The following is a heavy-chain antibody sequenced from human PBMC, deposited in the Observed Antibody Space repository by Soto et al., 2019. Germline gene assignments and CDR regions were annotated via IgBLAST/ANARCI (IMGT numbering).Heavy chain of an antibody. Sequence: QVQVQESGPGLVKPSQTLSLTCTVSGGSISSGNSYWSCVRQHPGRGLEWIGYIYYSGSTYYNPSLKSRVTISVDTSKNQFSLKLSSVTAADTAVYYCARTSYDSSGTAADPWGQGTLVTVSS. V-gene: IGHV4-31*03. D-gene: IGHD3-22*01. CDR3: ARTSYDSSGTAADP. CDR2: IYYSGST. J-gene: IGHJ5*02. CDR1: GGSISSGNSY.